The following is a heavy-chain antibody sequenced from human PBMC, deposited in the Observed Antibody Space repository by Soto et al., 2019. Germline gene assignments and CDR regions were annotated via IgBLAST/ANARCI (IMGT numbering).Heavy chain of an antibody. Sequence: GLSQTLSSSASGFTFSGYAMHWVSKAPGKGLEYVSAISSNGGSTYYADSVKGRFTISRDNSKNTLYLQMSSLRAGDTAVYYCVKDDYSDYFYYYYGMDVWGQGTTVTVSS. J-gene: IGHJ6*02. CDR1: GFTFSGYA. V-gene: IGHV3-64D*08. D-gene: IGHD4-17*01. CDR2: ISSNGGST. CDR3: VKDDYSDYFYYYYGMDV.